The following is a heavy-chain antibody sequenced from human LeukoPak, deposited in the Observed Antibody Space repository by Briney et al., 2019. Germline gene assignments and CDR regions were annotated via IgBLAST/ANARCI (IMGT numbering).Heavy chain of an antibody. D-gene: IGHD1-7*01. Sequence: SEIVSLTCAVYGGSLSNYYWSWIRQPPGRGLEWIGEINDSGRTNYNPSLMSRVTVSVDTSKNQFSLRLTSVTATDTAVYYCARRWNYGRNYYIDVWGNGATVSASS. CDR3: ARRWNYGRNYYIDV. CDR2: INDSGRT. CDR1: GGSLSNYY. J-gene: IGHJ6*03. V-gene: IGHV4-34*01.